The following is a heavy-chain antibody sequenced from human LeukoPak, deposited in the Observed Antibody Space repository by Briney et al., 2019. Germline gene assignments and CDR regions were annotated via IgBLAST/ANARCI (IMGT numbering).Heavy chain of an antibody. CDR1: GDSIDSYY. Sequence: SETLSLTCSVSGDSIDSYYWSWIRQPPGKGLDWIGFSHVSGNTRYSPSLRGRATVSVDTSKNQVSLKLASVTAADSAVYYCAFWSTYYSGSGEYNWGQGTLVTVSS. CDR3: AFWSTYYSGSGEYN. J-gene: IGHJ4*02. CDR2: SHVSGNT. D-gene: IGHD3-3*01. V-gene: IGHV4-4*09.